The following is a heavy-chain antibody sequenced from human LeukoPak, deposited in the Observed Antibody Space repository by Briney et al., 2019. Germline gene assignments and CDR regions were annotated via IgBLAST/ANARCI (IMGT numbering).Heavy chain of an antibody. CDR2: IRYDGSNK. D-gene: IGHD3-9*01. CDR1: GFTFSSYG. CDR3: ARGGRYDILTGYYWTHRVFDY. V-gene: IGHV3-30*02. J-gene: IGHJ4*02. Sequence: GGSLRLSCAASGFTFSSYGMHWVRQAPGKGLEWVAFIRYDGSNKYYADSVKGRFTISRDNSKNTLYLQMNSLRAEDTAVYYCARGGRYDILTGYYWTHRVFDYWGQGTLVTVSS.